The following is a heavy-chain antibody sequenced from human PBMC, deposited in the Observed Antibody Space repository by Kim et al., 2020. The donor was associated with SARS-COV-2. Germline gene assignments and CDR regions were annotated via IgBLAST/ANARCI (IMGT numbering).Heavy chain of an antibody. CDR1: GFSFSNYW. CDR2: INSDGSSA. J-gene: IGHJ6*02. D-gene: IGHD1-1*01. CDR3: ASKTAGYYHYAMDV. Sequence: GGSLRLSCAASGFSFSNYWMYWVHQVPGKGLVYVSRINSDGSSAIYADSVRGRFTISRDNAKNTLYLQMNSLRAEDTSVYHCASKTAGYYHYAMDVWGQG. V-gene: IGHV3-74*01.